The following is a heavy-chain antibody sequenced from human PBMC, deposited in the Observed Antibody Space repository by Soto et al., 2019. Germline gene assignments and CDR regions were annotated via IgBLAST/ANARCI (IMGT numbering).Heavy chain of an antibody. Sequence: GGSLRLSCAASGFTFSSYAMSWVRQAPGKGLEWVSAISGSGGSTYYADSVKGRFTISRDNSKNTLYLQMNSLRAEDTAVYYCAKDPRSRSIAAAGTFQHWGQGTLVTVSS. CDR2: ISGSGGST. V-gene: IGHV3-23*01. CDR1: GFTFSSYA. D-gene: IGHD6-13*01. CDR3: AKDPRSRSIAAAGTFQH. J-gene: IGHJ1*01.